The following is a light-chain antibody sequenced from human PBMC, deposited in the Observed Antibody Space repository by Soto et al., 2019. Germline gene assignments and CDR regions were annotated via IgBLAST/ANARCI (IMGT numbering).Light chain of an antibody. CDR3: LQDENYSFT. CDR2: AAS. CDR1: QTISND. V-gene: IGKV1-6*01. Sequence: AIELTQSPPSLSASVGDRVSITCRASQTISNDLGWSQQKPGEAPKLLIFAASNLQSGVPSRFSGSGSGTDFTLTISSLQPADFATYYCLQDENYSFTFGGGTKVEIK. J-gene: IGKJ4*01.